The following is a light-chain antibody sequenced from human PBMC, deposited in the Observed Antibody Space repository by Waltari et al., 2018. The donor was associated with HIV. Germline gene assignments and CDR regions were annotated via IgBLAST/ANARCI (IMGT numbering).Light chain of an antibody. CDR3: QSYDSSLGGSVV. CDR2: VST. Sequence: QSVLTQPPSVSGAPGQRVTISCPGSSSTLGAGYDVHWYQQLPGTAPKLLIYVSTNRPSGVPDRFSGSKSGTSASLAITGLQAEDEADYYCQSYDSSLGGSVVFGGGTKLTVL. J-gene: IGLJ2*01. CDR1: SSTLGAGYD. V-gene: IGLV1-40*01.